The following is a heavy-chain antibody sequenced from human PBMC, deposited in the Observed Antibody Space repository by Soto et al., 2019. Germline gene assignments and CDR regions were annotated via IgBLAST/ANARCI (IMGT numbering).Heavy chain of an antibody. J-gene: IGHJ4*02. D-gene: IGHD6-19*01. Sequence: ASVKVSCKASGYTFTNYCISWVLQAPGQGLEWMGWISGYNGNTKYAQKLQGRVTMTTDTSTSTAHMELRSLRSDDTAVYYCARDPLKYSSGWKDYWGQGTRVTVSS. V-gene: IGHV1-18*04. CDR1: GYTFTNYC. CDR3: ARDPLKYSSGWKDY. CDR2: ISGYNGNT.